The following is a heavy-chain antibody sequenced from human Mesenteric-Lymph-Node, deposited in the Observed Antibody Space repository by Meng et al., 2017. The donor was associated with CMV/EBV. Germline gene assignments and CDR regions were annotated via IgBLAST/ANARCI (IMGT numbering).Heavy chain of an antibody. CDR3: AGGIAAAGSRWFDP. CDR2: IIPILGIA. Sequence: QVQLVQSGVEVQKPGLSVKVSCNASGGTFSISTISWVRQAPGQGLESMGRIIPILGIANFAQKFQGRVTITADKSSSTAYMEQSSLRSEDTAVYYCAGGIAAAGSRWFDPWGQGTLVTVSS. CDR1: GGTFSIST. V-gene: IGHV1-69*02. D-gene: IGHD6-13*01. J-gene: IGHJ5*02.